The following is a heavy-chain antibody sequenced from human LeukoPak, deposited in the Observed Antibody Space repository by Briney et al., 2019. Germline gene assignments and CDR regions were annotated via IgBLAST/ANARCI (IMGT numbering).Heavy chain of an antibody. D-gene: IGHD6-13*01. J-gene: IGHJ6*02. Sequence: GGSLRLSCAASGFTFSDYYMSWIRQAPGKGLEWVSYISSSGSTIYYADSVKGRFTISRDNAKNSLYLQMNSLRAEDTAVYYCASTTRASSSWYSLDYYYYGMDVWGQGTTVTVSS. V-gene: IGHV3-11*01. CDR1: GFTFSDYY. CDR3: ASTTRASSSWYSLDYYYYGMDV. CDR2: ISSSGSTI.